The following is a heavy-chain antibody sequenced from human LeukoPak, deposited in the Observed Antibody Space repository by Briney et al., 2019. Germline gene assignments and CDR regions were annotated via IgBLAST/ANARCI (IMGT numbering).Heavy chain of an antibody. CDR3: ARDGYGGVDY. Sequence: SETLFLTCTVSGGSIRSHYWSWIRQSPGKGLEWIGYIYHSGSTKYDPSLKSRVTISVDTSKKQFSLKLSSVTAADTAVYYCARDGYGGVDYWGQGTLVTVSS. CDR2: IYHSGST. V-gene: IGHV4-59*11. CDR1: GGSIRSHY. D-gene: IGHD3-10*01. J-gene: IGHJ4*02.